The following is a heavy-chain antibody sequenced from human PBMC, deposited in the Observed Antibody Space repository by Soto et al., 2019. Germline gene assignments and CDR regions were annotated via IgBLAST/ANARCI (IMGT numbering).Heavy chain of an antibody. Sequence: QVQLVESGGGVVQPGTSLRLSCVGSGFTFRSYVIHWVRQAPGKGLEWVALTSYDGTNNYYGDSVKGRFTISRDNSKNSVDLQMDSRRLEDTSLYYCARWGTTGGLDVWGPGTLVAVSS. CDR1: GFTFRSYV. D-gene: IGHD3-16*01. V-gene: IGHV3-30*19. CDR2: TSYDGTNN. CDR3: ARWGTTGGLDV. J-gene: IGHJ4*02.